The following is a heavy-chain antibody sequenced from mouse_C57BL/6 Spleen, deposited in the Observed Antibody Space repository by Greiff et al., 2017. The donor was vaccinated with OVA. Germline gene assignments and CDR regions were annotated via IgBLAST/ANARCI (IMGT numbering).Heavy chain of an antibody. Sequence: QVHVKQPGAELVKPGASVKLSCKASGYTFTSYWMQWVKQRPGQGLEWIGEIDPSDSYTNYNQKFKGKATLTVDTSSSTAYMQLSSLTSEDSAVYYCARGRYDHYFDYWGQGTTLTVSS. J-gene: IGHJ2*01. CDR1: GYTFTSYW. CDR3: ARGRYDHYFDY. V-gene: IGHV1-50*01. D-gene: IGHD2-14*01. CDR2: IDPSDSYT.